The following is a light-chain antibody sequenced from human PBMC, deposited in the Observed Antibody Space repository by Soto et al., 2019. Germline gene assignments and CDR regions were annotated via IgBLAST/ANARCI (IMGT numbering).Light chain of an antibody. CDR3: AAWDDSLNGLV. CDR2: SND. V-gene: IGLV1-44*01. Sequence: QSVLTQPPSASGTPGQRVTISCSGSSSNIGSNTVNWYQQLQGTAPKLLIYSNDHRPTGVPDRFSGYKSGTSASLAISGLQSEDEADYYCAAWDDSLNGLVFGGGTKVTVL. J-gene: IGLJ2*01. CDR1: SSNIGSNT.